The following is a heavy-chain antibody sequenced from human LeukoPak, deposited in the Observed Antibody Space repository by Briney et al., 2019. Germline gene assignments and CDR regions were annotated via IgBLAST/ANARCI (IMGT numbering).Heavy chain of an antibody. V-gene: IGHV3-53*01. J-gene: IGHJ4*02. Sequence: PGGSLRLSCAASGFAVSSNHMSWVRQAPGKGLEWVSIIYSGGSTYYADSVKGRFTISRDNSKNTLSLQLNSLRAEDTAVYYCARVLGSVLDYWGQGTLVTVSS. CDR2: IYSGGST. CDR3: ARVLGSVLDY. D-gene: IGHD3-10*01. CDR1: GFAVSSNH.